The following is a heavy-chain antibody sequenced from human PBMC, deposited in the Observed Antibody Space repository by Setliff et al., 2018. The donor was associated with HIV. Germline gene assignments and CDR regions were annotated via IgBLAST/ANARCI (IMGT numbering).Heavy chain of an antibody. CDR2: IYSDGRT. CDR3: AKGVKWLDP. D-gene: IGHD3-16*01. CDR1: GFTLSSNY. J-gene: IGHJ5*02. V-gene: IGHV3-53*01. Sequence: PGGSLRLSCAASGFTLSSNYMTWVRQAPGKGLEWVSFIYSDGRTYHADSVKGLFSISRDNSKNMMHLQMNGLRPEDTAVYYCAKGVKWLDPWGQGTLVTVSS.